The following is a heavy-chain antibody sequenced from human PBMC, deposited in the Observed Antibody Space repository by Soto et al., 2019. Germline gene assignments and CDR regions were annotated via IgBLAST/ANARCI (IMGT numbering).Heavy chain of an antibody. J-gene: IGHJ4*02. CDR1: GFTFSSYG. CDR3: GGGHYFSDY. Sequence: QVQLVESGGGVVQPGRSLRLSCAASGFTFSSYGMHWVRQAPGKGLEWVALISNDGSNKYYVGSVKGRFTISRDNSKNTLYLQMNSLRAEDTAVYYCGGGHYFSDYWGQGTLITVSS. V-gene: IGHV3-30*03. CDR2: ISNDGSNK. D-gene: IGHD3-16*01.